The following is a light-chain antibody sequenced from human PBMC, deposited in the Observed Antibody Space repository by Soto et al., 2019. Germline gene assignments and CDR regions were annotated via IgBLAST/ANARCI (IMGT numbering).Light chain of an antibody. CDR3: SSYTTTNSWV. Sequence: QSVLIQPASVSGSPGQSLIISCTGTGGDFDSSTYVSWYQQHSDKAPKVVIYEVNKRPSGVSSRFSGAKSGSTASLTISGLQGDDEATYFCSSYTTTNSWVFGGGTQLTVL. CDR1: GGDFDSSTY. CDR2: EVN. V-gene: IGLV2-14*01. J-gene: IGLJ3*02.